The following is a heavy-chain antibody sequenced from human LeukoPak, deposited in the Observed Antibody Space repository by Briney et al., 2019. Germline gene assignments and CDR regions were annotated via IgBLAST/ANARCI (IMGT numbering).Heavy chain of an antibody. CDR2: ISGSGGST. Sequence: PGGSLRLSCAASGFTFSSYAMSWVRQAPGKGLEWVSAISGSGGSTYYADSVKGRFTISRDSSKNTLYLQMSSLRAEDTAVYYCAKVITMIRGAYDYWGQGTLVTVSS. V-gene: IGHV3-23*01. D-gene: IGHD3-10*01. J-gene: IGHJ4*02. CDR1: GFTFSSYA. CDR3: AKVITMIRGAYDY.